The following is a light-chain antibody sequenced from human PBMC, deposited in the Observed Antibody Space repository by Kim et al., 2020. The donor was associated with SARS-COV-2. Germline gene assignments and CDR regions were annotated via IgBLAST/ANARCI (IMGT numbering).Light chain of an antibody. CDR1: SSNIGNSY. CDR3: AAWDDSLSGVV. Sequence: GQRVTISFSGSSSNIGNSYVYWYQQLPGTAPKLLIYRNNQRPSGVPDRFSGSKSGTSASLAISGLRSEDEADYYCAAWDDSLSGVVFGGGTQLTVL. CDR2: RNN. V-gene: IGLV1-47*01. J-gene: IGLJ2*01.